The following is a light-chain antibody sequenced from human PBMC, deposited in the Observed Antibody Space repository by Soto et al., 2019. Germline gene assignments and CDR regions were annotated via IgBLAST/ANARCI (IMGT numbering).Light chain of an antibody. CDR3: QKYNSAPRT. CDR1: QNINNW. J-gene: IGKJ1*01. V-gene: IGKV1-5*01. CDR2: DAS. Sequence: DIQMTQSPSTLSASIGDRVTITCRASQNINNWIAWYQQKPGKAPKFLIYDASTLESGVPSRFSGSGFGTEFSLTISSLQPEDVATYYCQKYNSAPRTFGQGTKVDIK.